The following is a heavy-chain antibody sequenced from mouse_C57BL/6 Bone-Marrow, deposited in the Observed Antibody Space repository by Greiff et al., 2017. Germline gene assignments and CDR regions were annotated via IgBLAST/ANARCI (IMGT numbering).Heavy chain of an antibody. CDR3: ARSKNWDSWFAY. Sequence: QVQLKQSGAELVRPGTSVKVSCKASGYAFTNYLIEWVKQRPGQGLEWIGVLNPGSGGTNYNETFKGKATLTADKSSSTAYMQLSSLTSEDSAVSFCARSKNWDSWFAYWGQGTLVTVSA. CDR1: GYAFTNYL. D-gene: IGHD4-1*01. V-gene: IGHV1-54*01. CDR2: LNPGSGGT. J-gene: IGHJ3*01.